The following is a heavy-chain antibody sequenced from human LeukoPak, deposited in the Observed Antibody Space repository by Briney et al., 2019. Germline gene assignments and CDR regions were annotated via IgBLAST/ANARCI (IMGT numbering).Heavy chain of an antibody. Sequence: PSETLSLTCTVSGDSISSYFWSWIRQPPGKGLEWIGYFHDSGSANYNPSLKSRITMSVNTSKNQFSLMLRSVTAANTAVYYCARDSHSVDTATPRGFDPWGQGTLVTVSS. J-gene: IGHJ5*02. CDR1: GDSISSYF. V-gene: IGHV4-59*01. D-gene: IGHD2-15*01. CDR2: FHDSGSA. CDR3: ARDSHSVDTATPRGFDP.